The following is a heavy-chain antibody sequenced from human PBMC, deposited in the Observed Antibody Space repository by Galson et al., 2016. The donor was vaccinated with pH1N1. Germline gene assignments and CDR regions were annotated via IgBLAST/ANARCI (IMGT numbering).Heavy chain of an antibody. V-gene: IGHV3-48*03. CDR1: GFTFSSYE. J-gene: IGHJ6*02. D-gene: IGHD3-22*01. CDR2: IGSSGTTI. Sequence: SLRLSCAASGFTFSSYEMNWVRQAPGKGLEWVSYIGSSGTTIYYADSVKGRFTISRDNAKNSLYLQMNSLRAEDTAVYYCARVDMILAEEYGMDVWGRGTTVTVSS. CDR3: ARVDMILAEEYGMDV.